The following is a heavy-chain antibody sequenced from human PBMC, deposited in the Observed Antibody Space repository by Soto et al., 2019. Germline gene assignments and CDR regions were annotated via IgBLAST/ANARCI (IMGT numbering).Heavy chain of an antibody. CDR2: ISAYNGNT. Sequence: ASVKVSCKASGYTFTSYGISWVRQAPGQGLEWMGWISAYNGNTNYAQKLQGRVTMTTDTSTSTAYMGLRSLRSDDTAVYYCARKNYDFWSGYGWFDPWGQGTLVTVSS. CDR3: ARKNYDFWSGYGWFDP. J-gene: IGHJ5*02. CDR1: GYTFTSYG. V-gene: IGHV1-18*01. D-gene: IGHD3-3*01.